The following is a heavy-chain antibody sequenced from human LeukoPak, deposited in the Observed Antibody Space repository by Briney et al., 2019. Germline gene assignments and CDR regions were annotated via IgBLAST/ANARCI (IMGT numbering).Heavy chain of an antibody. D-gene: IGHD3-22*01. V-gene: IGHV4-61*02. CDR3: ARDRGYDTTDAFDI. Sequence: NASETLSLTCTVSGGSISSGTYYWSWIRQPAGKGLEWIGRIYTSGSTNYNPSLKSRVTMSVDTSKNQFSLKLSSVTAADTAVYYCARDRGYDTTDAFDIWGQGTMVTVSS. J-gene: IGHJ3*02. CDR2: IYTSGST. CDR1: GGSISSGTYY.